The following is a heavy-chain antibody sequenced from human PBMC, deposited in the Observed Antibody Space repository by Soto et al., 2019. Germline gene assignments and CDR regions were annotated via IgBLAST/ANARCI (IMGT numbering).Heavy chain of an antibody. J-gene: IGHJ4*02. V-gene: IGHV2-70*04. CDR3: ARGVASYYYDY. Sequence: SGPTLVNPTQILTLTCTFSGFSLSTSGMRVSWIRQPPGKALEWLARIDWDEDKFYSTSLKTRLTISKDTSKNQVVLTMTNMYPVDTATYYCARGVASYYYDYWGQGTLVTVSS. CDR2: IDWDEDK. D-gene: IGHD3-10*01. CDR1: GFSLSTSGMR.